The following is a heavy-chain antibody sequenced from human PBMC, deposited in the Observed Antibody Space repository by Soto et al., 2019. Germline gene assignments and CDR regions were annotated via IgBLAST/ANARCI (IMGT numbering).Heavy chain of an antibody. D-gene: IGHD2-8*01. CDR1: GYTFTSYG. V-gene: IGHV1-18*01. Sequence: QVQLVQSGAEVKKPGASVKVSCKASGYTFTSYGISWVRQAPGQGLEWMGWISAYNGNTNYAQKLQGRVTMTTDTSTSTAYMELRSLTSDDTAVYYCARDWMVYAARYYYYGMDVWGQGTTVTVSS. CDR3: ARDWMVYAARYYYYGMDV. J-gene: IGHJ6*02. CDR2: ISAYNGNT.